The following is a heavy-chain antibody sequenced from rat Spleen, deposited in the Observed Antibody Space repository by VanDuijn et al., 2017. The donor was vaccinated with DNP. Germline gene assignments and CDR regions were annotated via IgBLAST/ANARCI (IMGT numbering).Heavy chain of an antibody. Sequence: EVKLVESGGGLVQPGRSLKLSCAASGFNFNDYWMGWVRQAPGKGLAWIGEISKDSGTINFTPSLKDKFTISRDKAQNTLYLQMSKLGPEDTAIYHCVRQRPHGMDAWGQGTSVTVSS. D-gene: IGHD4-2*01. CDR2: ISKDSGTI. CDR1: GFNFNDYW. V-gene: IGHV4-2*01. J-gene: IGHJ4*01. CDR3: VRQRPHGMDA.